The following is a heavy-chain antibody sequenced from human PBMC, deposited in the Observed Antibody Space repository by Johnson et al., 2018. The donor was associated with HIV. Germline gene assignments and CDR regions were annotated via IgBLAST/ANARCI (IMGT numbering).Heavy chain of an antibody. CDR1: GFTFDDYG. CDR3: TKVSRDSFDI. J-gene: IGHJ3*02. Sequence: VQLVESGGGVVRPGGSLRLSCAASGFTFDDYGMSWVRQAPGKGLEWVSGINWHGGSTGYADSVKGRFTISRDDSKSIAYLQMNSLKTEDPAGDYCTKVSRDSFDIWGQGTMVTGSS. V-gene: IGHV3-20*04. D-gene: IGHD2-8*01. CDR2: INWHGGST.